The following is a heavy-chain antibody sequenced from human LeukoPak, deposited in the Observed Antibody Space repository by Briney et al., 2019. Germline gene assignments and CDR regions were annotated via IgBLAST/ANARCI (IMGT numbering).Heavy chain of an antibody. CDR2: INTDGSTT. CDR3: AKDPDNWNPGY. D-gene: IGHD1-20*01. V-gene: IGHV3-74*01. J-gene: IGHJ4*02. CDR1: GFTFSSYY. Sequence: GGSLRLSYAASGFTFSSYYMHWIRQAPGKGLVWVSRINTDGSTTTYADSVKGRFTVSRDNAKNTLYLQMNSLRAEDTAVYYCAKDPDNWNPGYWGQGTLVTVSS.